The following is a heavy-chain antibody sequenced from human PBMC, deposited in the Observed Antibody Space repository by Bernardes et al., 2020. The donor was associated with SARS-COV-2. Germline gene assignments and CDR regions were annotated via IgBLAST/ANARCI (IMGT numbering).Heavy chain of an antibody. D-gene: IGHD2-2*01. CDR3: AVVPAAPDYYYYYGMDV. Sequence: VKVSCKVSGYTLTELSMHWVRQAPGHGLEWMGGFDPEDGETIYAQKFQGRVTMTEDTSTDTAYMELSSLRSEDTAVYYCAVVPAAPDYYYYYGMDVWGQGTTVTVSS. J-gene: IGHJ6*02. CDR1: GYTLTELS. CDR2: FDPEDGET. V-gene: IGHV1-24*01.